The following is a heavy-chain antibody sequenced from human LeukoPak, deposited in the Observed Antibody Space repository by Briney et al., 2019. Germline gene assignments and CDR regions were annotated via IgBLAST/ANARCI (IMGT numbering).Heavy chain of an antibody. CDR1: GFPFSSYA. CDR3: ARGKIGYYYGDYDGY. D-gene: IGHD4-17*01. CDR2: ISTISSTK. V-gene: IGHV3-48*02. Sequence: GGSLRLSCSASGFPFSSYAMHWVRQAPGKGLEWVSYISTISSTKYYADSVKGRFTISRDNAKNSLYLQMNSLRDEDTAVYYCARGKIGYYYGDYDGYWGQGTLVTVSS. J-gene: IGHJ4*02.